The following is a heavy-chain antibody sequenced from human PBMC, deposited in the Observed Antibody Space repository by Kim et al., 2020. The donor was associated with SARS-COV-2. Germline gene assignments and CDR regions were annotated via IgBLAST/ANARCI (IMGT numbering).Heavy chain of an antibody. CDR2: INGSGSST. CDR3: GKVGGWGLLSYFSV. Sequence: GGSLRLSCAASGFTFSSYSMSWVRQAPGKGLEWVSAINGSGSSTYYAYSVKGLSTIFRDYSNNPLYQQMNSLRGEDTVFYYCGKVGGWGLLSYFSVWG. V-gene: IGHV3-23*01. J-gene: IGHJ6*01. D-gene: IGHD2-15*01. CDR1: GFTFSSYS.